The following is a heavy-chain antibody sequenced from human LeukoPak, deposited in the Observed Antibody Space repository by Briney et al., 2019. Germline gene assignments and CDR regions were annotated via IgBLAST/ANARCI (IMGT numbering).Heavy chain of an antibody. Sequence: LPGGSLRLSCAASGFTFSSYAMSWVRQAPGKGLEWVSAISGSGGSTYYADSVKGRFTISRDNSKNTLYLQMNSLRAEDTAVYYCAKSRIGYCSSTSCYSDYWGQGTLVTVS. D-gene: IGHD2-2*01. J-gene: IGHJ4*02. CDR2: ISGSGGST. V-gene: IGHV3-23*01. CDR1: GFTFSSYA. CDR3: AKSRIGYCSSTSCYSDY.